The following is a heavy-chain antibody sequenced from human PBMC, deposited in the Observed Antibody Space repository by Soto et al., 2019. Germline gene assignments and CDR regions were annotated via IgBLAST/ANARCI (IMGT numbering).Heavy chain of an antibody. Sequence: QVQLVQSGPEVKKPGASVKVSCKASGYTFDIYGISWVRQVPGKGPEWMGWISADNGDTKYAQRMQGTDTMTTDTATSTAYRELRSLRSDDTAVYYCARDRSYYYDSSGYPFDFWGQGSLVTVSS. CDR3: ARDRSYYYDSSGYPFDF. CDR2: ISADNGDT. V-gene: IGHV1-18*01. J-gene: IGHJ4*02. CDR1: GYTFDIYG. D-gene: IGHD3-22*01.